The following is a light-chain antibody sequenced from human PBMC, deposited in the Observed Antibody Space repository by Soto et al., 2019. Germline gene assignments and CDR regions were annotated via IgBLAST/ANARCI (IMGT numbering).Light chain of an antibody. V-gene: IGLV1-44*01. J-gene: IGLJ3*02. CDR2: NDD. CDR3: STLDDRPNCLV. CDR1: ISNIGKDT. Sequence: QSVLTQPPSVSGTPGLRVNISCSGGISNIGKDTVNWYQQLPGTAPKLLMFNDDKRPSGVPDRFSGSRSGTSASLAISGPQSCDWGVYFCSTLDDRPNCLVVGGGTQ.